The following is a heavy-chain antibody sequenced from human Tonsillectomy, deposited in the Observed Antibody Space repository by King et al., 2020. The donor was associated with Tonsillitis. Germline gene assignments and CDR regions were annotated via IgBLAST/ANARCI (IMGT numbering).Heavy chain of an antibody. CDR3: TTDITDGRYYYYGMDV. D-gene: IGHD1-14*01. CDR2: IKSKTNGGTT. Sequence: VQLVESGGGLVKPGGSLRLSCAASGFTFSNAWMSWVRQAPGRGLEWVGRIKSKTNGGTTDYAAPVKGRFTISRDDSKNTLYLQMNSLKTEDTAVYYCTTDITDGRYYYYGMDVWGQGTTVTVSS. V-gene: IGHV3-15*01. J-gene: IGHJ6*02. CDR1: GFTFSNAW.